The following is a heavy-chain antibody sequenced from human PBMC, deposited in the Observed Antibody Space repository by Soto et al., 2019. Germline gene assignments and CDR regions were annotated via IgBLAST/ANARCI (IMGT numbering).Heavy chain of an antibody. D-gene: IGHD3-3*01. CDR3: AKLFSSTYYDFWSGYSSEYFQH. J-gene: IGHJ1*01. V-gene: IGHV3-23*01. Sequence: GGSLRLSCAASGFTFSSYAMSWVRQAPGKGLEWVSAISGSGGRTYYADSVKGRFTISRDNSKNTLYLQMNSLRAEDTAVYYCAKLFSSTYYDFWSGYSSEYFQHWGQGTLVTVSS. CDR1: GFTFSSYA. CDR2: ISGSGGRT.